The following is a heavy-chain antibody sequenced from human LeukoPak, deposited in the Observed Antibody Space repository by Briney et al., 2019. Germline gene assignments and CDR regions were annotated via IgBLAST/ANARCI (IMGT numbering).Heavy chain of an antibody. CDR3: ARDDYDYVWGSYRFDAFDI. D-gene: IGHD3-16*02. CDR1: GFTFSSYA. CDR2: ISSSSSTI. J-gene: IGHJ3*02. V-gene: IGHV3-48*01. Sequence: GGSLRLSCAASGFTFSSYAMSWVRQAPGKGLEWVSYISSSSSTIYYADSVKGRFTISRDNAKNSLYLQMNSLRAEDTAVYYCARDDYDYVWGSYRFDAFDIWGQGTMVTVSS.